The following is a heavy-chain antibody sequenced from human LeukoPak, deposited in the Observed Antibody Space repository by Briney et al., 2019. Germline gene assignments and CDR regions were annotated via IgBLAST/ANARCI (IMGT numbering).Heavy chain of an antibody. V-gene: IGHV1-69*05. CDR2: IIPIFGTA. Sequence: ASVRVSCKASGYTFSIYGFSWVRQAPGQGLEWMGGIIPIFGTANYAQKFQGRVTMTRDTSTSTVYMELSSLRSEDTAVYYCAKPSSSYYYYYYMDVWGKGTTVTVSS. J-gene: IGHJ6*03. D-gene: IGHD6-6*01. CDR1: GYTFSIYG. CDR3: AKPSSSYYYYYYMDV.